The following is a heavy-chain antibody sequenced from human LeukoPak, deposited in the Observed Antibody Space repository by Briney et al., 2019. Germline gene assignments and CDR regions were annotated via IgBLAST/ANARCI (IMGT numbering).Heavy chain of an antibody. J-gene: IGHJ5*02. CDR2: INPNNGGT. CDR1: GYTFTAYY. CDR3: AREWGAYDGYRYNWFDP. V-gene: IGHV1-2*02. D-gene: IGHD5-18*01. Sequence: GASVTVSCKASGYTFTAYYIHRVRRAPGQGLEWMGWINPNNGGTNYAQKFQDRVTMTRDTSITTAYMELSRLRSDDTAVYYCAREWGAYDGYRYNWFDPWGQGTLVTVSS.